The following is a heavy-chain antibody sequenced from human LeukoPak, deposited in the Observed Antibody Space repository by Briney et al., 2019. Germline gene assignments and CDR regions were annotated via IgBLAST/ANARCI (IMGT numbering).Heavy chain of an antibody. Sequence: ASVKVSCKASGYTFTSYGISWVRQAPGQGLEWMGWISAYNGNTNYAQKLQGRVTMTTDTSTSTAYMELRSLRSDDTAVYYCAAHIVGLYYYGSGGANWFDPWGQGTLVTVSS. CDR3: AAHIVGLYYYGSGGANWFDP. V-gene: IGHV1-18*01. J-gene: IGHJ5*02. D-gene: IGHD3-10*01. CDR1: GYTFTSYG. CDR2: ISAYNGNT.